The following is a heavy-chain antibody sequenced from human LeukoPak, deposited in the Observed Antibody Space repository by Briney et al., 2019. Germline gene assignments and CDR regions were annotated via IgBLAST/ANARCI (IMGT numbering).Heavy chain of an antibody. CDR3: ARGFRNGPFDC. D-gene: IGHD2-8*01. CDR1: GFTFDDYG. Sequence: GGSLRLSCEASGFTFDDYGMSWVRQVPGKGLEWVSGINRNGDNTDYADSVKGRFTTSRDNAKNSHFLQMNSLRVEDTAFYYCARGFRNGPFDCWGQGTLVTVSS. V-gene: IGHV3-20*04. CDR2: INRNGDNT. J-gene: IGHJ4*02.